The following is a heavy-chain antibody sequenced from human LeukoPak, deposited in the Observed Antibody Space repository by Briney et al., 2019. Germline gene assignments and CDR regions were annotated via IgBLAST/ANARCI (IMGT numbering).Heavy chain of an antibody. J-gene: IGHJ3*02. D-gene: IGHD3-10*01. Sequence: PGGSLRLSCAASGFTFSSYSMKWVRQAPGEGLEWVSSISSSSSYIYYADSVKGRFTISRDNAKNSLYLRMNSLRAEDTAVYYCARDSFFSRRIFVLLWFGELYGDAFDIWGQGTMVTVSS. CDR3: ARDSFFSRRIFVLLWFGELYGDAFDI. CDR1: GFTFSSYS. V-gene: IGHV3-21*01. CDR2: ISSSSSYI.